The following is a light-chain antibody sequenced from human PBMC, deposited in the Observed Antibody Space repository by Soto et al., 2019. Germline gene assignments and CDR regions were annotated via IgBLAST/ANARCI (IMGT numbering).Light chain of an antibody. J-gene: IGLJ2*01. CDR2: EVT. V-gene: IGLV2-23*02. CDR1: SSDVGSYNL. CDR3: CSYTGSSTFVV. Sequence: QSVLTQPAPVSGSPGQSITISCTGTSSDVGSYNLVSWYQLHPGKAPKLMIYEVTKRPSGVSNRFSGSKSGNTASLTISGLQAEDEADYYCCSYTGSSTFVVFGGGTKLTVL.